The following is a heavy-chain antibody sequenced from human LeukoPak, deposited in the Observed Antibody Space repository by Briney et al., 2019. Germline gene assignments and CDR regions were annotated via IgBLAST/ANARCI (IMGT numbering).Heavy chain of an antibody. Sequence: GGSLRLSCAASGFTFSSYSMNWVRQAPGKGLEWVSSIRSSSYIYYADSVKGRFTISRDNAKNSLYLQMNSLRAEDTAVYYCAREDGVVVVAAGASDYWGQGTLVTVSS. V-gene: IGHV3-21*01. CDR1: GFTFSSYS. D-gene: IGHD2-15*01. CDR3: AREDGVVVVAAGASDY. J-gene: IGHJ4*02. CDR2: IRSSSYI.